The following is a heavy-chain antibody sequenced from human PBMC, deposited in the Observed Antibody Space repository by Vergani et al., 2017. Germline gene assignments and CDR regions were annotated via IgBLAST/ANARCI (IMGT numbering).Heavy chain of an antibody. CDR1: GFTFSSYA. Sequence: QVQLVESGGGVVQPGRSLRLSCAASGFTFSSYAMHWVRQAPGKGLEWVAVISYDGSNKYYADSVKGRFTISRDNSKNTLYLQMNSLRAEDTAVYYCARERGVFMTHHGFDIWGQGTMVTVSS. J-gene: IGHJ3*02. D-gene: IGHD1-26*01. CDR2: ISYDGSNK. CDR3: ARERGVFMTHHGFDI. V-gene: IGHV3-30-3*01.